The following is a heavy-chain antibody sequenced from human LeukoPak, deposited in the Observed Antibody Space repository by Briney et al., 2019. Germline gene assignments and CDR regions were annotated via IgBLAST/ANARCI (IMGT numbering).Heavy chain of an antibody. V-gene: IGHV6-1*01. D-gene: IGHD1-14*01. CDR1: GDSVFSNSAA. J-gene: IGHJ4*02. CDR3: ARDLTGGRLFDY. CDR2: TYYRSKWYN. Sequence: SQTLSLSFAISGDSVFSNSAAWNWIRQSPSRGLEWLGRTYYRSKWYNDYAVSVKSRITINPDTPKNQFSLQLNSVTLEDTAVYYCARDLTGGRLFDYWGQGTLVTVSS.